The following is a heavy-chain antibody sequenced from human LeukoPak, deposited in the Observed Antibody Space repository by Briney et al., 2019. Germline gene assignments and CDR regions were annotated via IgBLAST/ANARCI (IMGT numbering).Heavy chain of an antibody. J-gene: IGHJ6*03. D-gene: IGHD2-15*01. V-gene: IGHV3-7*03. CDR3: ARSPQGWRNDYYYYYMDV. CDR1: GFTFSSYW. CDR2: IKQDGSEK. Sequence: QSGGSLRLSCAASGFTFSSYWMSWVRQAPGKGLEWVANIKQDGSEKYYVDSVKGRFTISRDNAKNSLYLQMNSLRAEDTALYYCARSPQGWRNDYYYYYMDVWGKGTTVTVSS.